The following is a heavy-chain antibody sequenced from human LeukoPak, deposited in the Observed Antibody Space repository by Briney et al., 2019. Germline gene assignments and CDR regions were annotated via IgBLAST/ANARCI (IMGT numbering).Heavy chain of an antibody. Sequence: PSDPLSLTCTVSGGSISSYYWIWIRQPPGKGLEWIGYNYHSGSTNYNPSLKSRVTISVDTAKNQFSLKLSSVTAADTAVYYCAKDDGSRSYSVYWGQGTLVTVSS. CDR1: GGSISSYY. CDR2: NYHSGST. V-gene: IGHV4-59*01. J-gene: IGHJ4*02. CDR3: AKDDGSRSYSVY. D-gene: IGHD1-26*01.